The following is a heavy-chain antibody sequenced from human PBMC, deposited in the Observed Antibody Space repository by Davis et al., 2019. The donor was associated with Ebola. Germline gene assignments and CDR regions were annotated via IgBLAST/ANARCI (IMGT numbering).Heavy chain of an antibody. V-gene: IGHV3-74*01. CDR2: INSDGSST. CDR1: GFTFSSYW. Sequence: GESLKISCAASGFTFSSYWMHWVRQAPGKGLVWVSRINSDGSSTSYADSVKGRFTISRDNAKNTLYLQMNSLRAEDTAVYYCAREGDDYDYYYGMDVWGQGTTVTVSS. CDR3: AREGDDYDYYYGMDV. J-gene: IGHJ6*02.